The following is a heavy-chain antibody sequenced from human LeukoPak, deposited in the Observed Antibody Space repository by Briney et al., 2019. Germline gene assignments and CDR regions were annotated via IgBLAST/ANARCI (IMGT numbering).Heavy chain of an antibody. CDR3: AKVGEYQLLLYAFDM. CDR1: GFTFSSYG. V-gene: IGHV3-23*01. CDR2: ISGSGGST. J-gene: IGHJ3*02. Sequence: GGTLRLSCAASGFTFSSYGMSWVRQAPGKGLEWVSAISGSGGSTYYADSVKGRFTISRDNSKNTLYLQMNILRAEDTAVYYCAKVGEYQLLLYAFDMWGQGTMVTVSS. D-gene: IGHD2-2*01.